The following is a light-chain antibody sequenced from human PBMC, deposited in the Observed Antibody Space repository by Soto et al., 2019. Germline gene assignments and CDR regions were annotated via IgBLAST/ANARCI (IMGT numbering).Light chain of an antibody. J-gene: IGLJ3*02. CDR2: SNN. CDR1: SSNVGSDV. V-gene: IGLV1-44*01. Sequence: QSVLTQPPSASGTPGQRVTISCSGSSSNVGSDVVNWYQQLPGTAPKLLIYSNNQRPSGVPDRFSGSKSGTSASLAISGLQSDDEADYYCAAWDGSLNGWVFSGGTKLTVL. CDR3: AAWDGSLNGWV.